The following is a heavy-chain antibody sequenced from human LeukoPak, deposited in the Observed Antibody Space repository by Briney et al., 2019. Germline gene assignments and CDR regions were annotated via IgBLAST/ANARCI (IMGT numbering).Heavy chain of an antibody. V-gene: IGHV1-46*01. CDR2: INPSGGST. CDR1: GYTFSSYY. CDR3: ARVDGSPDY. D-gene: IGHD2-15*01. Sequence: PWASVKVSCKASGYTFSSYYMHWVRQAPGQGLEWMGIINPSGGSTSYAQKFQGRVTMTRDTSTSTVYMELSSLRSEDTALYFCARVDGSPDYWGQGTLVTVSS. J-gene: IGHJ4*02.